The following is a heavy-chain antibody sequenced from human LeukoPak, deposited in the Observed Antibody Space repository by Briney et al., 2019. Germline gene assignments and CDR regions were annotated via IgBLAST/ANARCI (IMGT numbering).Heavy chain of an antibody. V-gene: IGHV4-59*01. CDR3: ASAPAARWNAFDI. CDR1: GGSISSYY. CDR2: IYYSGTT. D-gene: IGHD6-25*01. Sequence: SETLSLTCTVSGGSISSYYWSWIRQPPGKGLEWIGYIYYSGTTNYNPSLKSRVTISVDASKNQFSLKLSSVTAADTAVYYCASAPAARWNAFDIWGQGTMVTVSS. J-gene: IGHJ3*02.